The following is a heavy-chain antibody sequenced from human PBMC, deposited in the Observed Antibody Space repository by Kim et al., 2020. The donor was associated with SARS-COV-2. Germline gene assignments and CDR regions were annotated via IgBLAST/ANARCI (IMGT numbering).Heavy chain of an antibody. D-gene: IGHD3-9*01. CDR1: GFTFSSYG. CDR2: ISYDGSNK. V-gene: IGHV3-30*18. CDR3: AKDGARYFDFREFDY. J-gene: IGHJ4*02. Sequence: GGSLRLSCAASGFTFSSYGMHWVRQAPGKGLEWVAVISYDGSNKYYADSVKGRFTISRDNSKNTLYLQMNSLRAEDTAVYYCAKDGARYFDFREFDYWGQGTLVTVSS.